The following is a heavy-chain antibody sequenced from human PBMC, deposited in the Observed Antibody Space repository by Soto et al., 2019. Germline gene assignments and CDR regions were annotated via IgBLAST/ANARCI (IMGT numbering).Heavy chain of an antibody. CDR1: GFTFSNAW. CDR2: IKSKTDGGTT. V-gene: IGHV3-15*01. D-gene: IGHD3-16*01. CDR3: TTGRGDLGELYYYGMDV. J-gene: IGHJ6*02. Sequence: PGGSLRLSCAASGFTFSNAWMSWVRQAPGKGLEWVGRIKSKTDGGTTDYAAPVKGRFTISRDDSKNTLYLQMNSLKTEDTAVYYCTTGRGDLGELYYYGMDVWGQGTTVTVSS.